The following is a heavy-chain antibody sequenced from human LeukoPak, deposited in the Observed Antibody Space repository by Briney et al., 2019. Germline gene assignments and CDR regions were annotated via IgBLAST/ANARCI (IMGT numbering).Heavy chain of an antibody. D-gene: IGHD6-19*01. V-gene: IGHV4-39*01. CDR1: GGSISSSNYY. Sequence: PSETLSLTCTVSGGSISSSNYYWAWIRQPPGKGLEWIGSIFYSGSTYYNPSLKSRVTISVDTSKNQFSLELSSVTAADTAVYYCARPKSSGWWPFDYWSQGTLVTVSS. J-gene: IGHJ4*02. CDR2: IFYSGST. CDR3: ARPKSSGWWPFDY.